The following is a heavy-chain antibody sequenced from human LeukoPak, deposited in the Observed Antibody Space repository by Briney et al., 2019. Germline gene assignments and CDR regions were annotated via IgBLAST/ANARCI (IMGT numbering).Heavy chain of an antibody. V-gene: IGHV1-3*01. CDR3: ARETTVTQNDAFDI. CDR1: GYTFTSHA. D-gene: IGHD4-17*01. Sequence: ASVKVSCKASGYTFTSHAIHWVRQAPGQRLEGMGWINAGNPNTKYSQKLQGRVTITRDTFASTAYMELSSLRSEDTAVYYCARETTVTQNDAFDIWGQGTMVTVSS. J-gene: IGHJ3*02. CDR2: INAGNPNT.